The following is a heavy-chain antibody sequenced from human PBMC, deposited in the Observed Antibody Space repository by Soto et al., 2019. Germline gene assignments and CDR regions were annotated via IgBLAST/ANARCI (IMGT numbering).Heavy chain of an antibody. V-gene: IGHV3-15*01. D-gene: IGHD3-22*01. CDR2: IKSKIDNGTT. Sequence: PVGSLRLSCVGSVFTFSNAWLSWVRHSPGKWLEWLGRIKSKIDNGTTDYAAPVKGRFIISRDDAKNTLYLQMNSLETEDTAVYYCTTPGFYYDATGYYSANWFESWGQGTLVNVSS. CDR1: VFTFSNAW. CDR3: TTPGFYYDATGYYSANWFES. J-gene: IGHJ5*01.